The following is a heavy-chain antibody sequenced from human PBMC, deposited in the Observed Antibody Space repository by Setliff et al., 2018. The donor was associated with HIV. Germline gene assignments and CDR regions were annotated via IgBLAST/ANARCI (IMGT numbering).Heavy chain of an antibody. CDR2: IYYTGST. D-gene: IGHD6-13*01. CDR3: ARLRTAPAGRLYPPGY. Sequence: PSETLSLTCAVSGGSIISSTFYWGWIRQPPGKGLEWIGTIYYTGSTYYNPSLKSRLTISVDTSKNQLSLRLTSVTATDTAVYYCARLRTAPAGRLYPPGYWGQGTLVTVS. CDR1: GGSIISSTFY. V-gene: IGHV4-39*01. J-gene: IGHJ4*02.